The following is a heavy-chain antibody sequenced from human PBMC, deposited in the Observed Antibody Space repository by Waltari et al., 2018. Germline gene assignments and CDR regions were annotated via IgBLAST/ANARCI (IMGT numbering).Heavy chain of an antibody. CDR3: ARGKYYGSGRPKAFDI. Sequence: QVQLQQWGAGLLKPSETLSLTCAVYGGSFSGYYWSWIRQPPGKGLEWIGEINHSGSTNYTPSLKSRVTISVDTSKNQFSLKLSSVTAADTAVYYCARGKYYGSGRPKAFDIWGQGTMVTVSS. V-gene: IGHV4-34*01. CDR2: INHSGST. D-gene: IGHD3-10*01. J-gene: IGHJ3*02. CDR1: GGSFSGYY.